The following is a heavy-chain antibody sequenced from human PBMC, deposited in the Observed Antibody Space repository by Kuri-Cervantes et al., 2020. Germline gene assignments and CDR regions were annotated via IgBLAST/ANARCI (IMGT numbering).Heavy chain of an antibody. V-gene: IGHV3-30*19. CDR2: IWYDGSNK. D-gene: IGHD3-22*01. J-gene: IGHJ4*02. CDR3: ARSSYDSSGYYYLGLDY. CDR1: GFTFSSYG. Sequence: GESLKISCAAFGFTFSSYGMHWVRQAPGKGLEWVAVIWYDGSNKYYADSVKGRFTISRDNSKNTLYLQMNSLRAEDTAVYYCARSSYDSSGYYYLGLDYWGQGTLVTVSS.